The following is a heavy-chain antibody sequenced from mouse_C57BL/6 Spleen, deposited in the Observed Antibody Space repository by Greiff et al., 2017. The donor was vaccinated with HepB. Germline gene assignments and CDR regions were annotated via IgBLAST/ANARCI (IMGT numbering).Heavy chain of an antibody. Sequence: ESGPGLVKPSQSLSLTCSVTGYSITSGYYWNWIRQFPGNKLEWMGYISYDGSNNYNPSLKNRISITRDTSKNQFFLKLNSVTTEDTATYYCAGTEGAMDYWGQGTSVTVSS. J-gene: IGHJ4*01. D-gene: IGHD4-1*01. V-gene: IGHV3-6*01. CDR1: GYSITSGYY. CDR2: ISYDGSN. CDR3: AGTEGAMDY.